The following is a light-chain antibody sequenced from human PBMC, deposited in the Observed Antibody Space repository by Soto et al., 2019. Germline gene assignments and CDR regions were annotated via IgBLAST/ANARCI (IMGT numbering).Light chain of an antibody. Sequence: QSALTQPRSVSGSPGQSVTISCSGTSSDVGGYNYVSWYQQAVGKAPKLLIYDVSERPSGVPDRFSGSKSGNSASLTISGLQTEDEADYSCCSYAGRDTLVFGGGTKLTVL. CDR2: DVS. V-gene: IGLV2-11*01. CDR1: SSDVGGYNY. CDR3: CSYAGRDTLV. J-gene: IGLJ2*01.